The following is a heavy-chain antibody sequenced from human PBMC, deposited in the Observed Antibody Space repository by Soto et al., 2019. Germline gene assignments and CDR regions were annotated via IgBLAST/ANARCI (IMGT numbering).Heavy chain of an antibody. D-gene: IGHD3-22*01. CDR1: GYTLTGYA. Sequence: ASVKRSCKAAGYTLTGYARDWGRQAPGQRLEWMGWINAGNGNTKYSQKFQGRVTITRDTSASTAYMELSSLRSEDTAVYYCARSLNQRITMIVVVIPDYWGQGTLVTVSS. CDR2: INAGNGNT. V-gene: IGHV1-3*01. J-gene: IGHJ4*02. CDR3: ARSLNQRITMIVVVIPDY.